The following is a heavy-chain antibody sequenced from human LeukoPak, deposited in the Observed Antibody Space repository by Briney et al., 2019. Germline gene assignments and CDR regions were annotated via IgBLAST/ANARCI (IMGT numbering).Heavy chain of an antibody. CDR3: AKGPLIEPAGTTWDH. Sequence: GGSMRLSCAASGFTFSSYAMSWVRQTAGKGLEWVSAISGSGGSTYYADSVKGRFTISSDYCRNAFFLQMNSLRTERTAIEHCAKGPLIEPAGTTWDHWNQGTLVTVYS. CDR1: GFTFSSYA. CDR2: ISGSGGST. V-gene: IGHV3-23*01. J-gene: IGHJ4*02. D-gene: IGHD6-19*01.